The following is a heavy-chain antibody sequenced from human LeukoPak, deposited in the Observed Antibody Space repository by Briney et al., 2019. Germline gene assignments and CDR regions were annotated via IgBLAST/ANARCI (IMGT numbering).Heavy chain of an antibody. Sequence: GGSLRLSCAASGFTFFSYAMTWVRQAPGKGLEWVSAITGSGGTTYYADSVKGRFTISRDNSKNILYLEMSSLRAEDTAVYYCAKDRDDYGDPECFNFWGQGTMATVSS. CDR2: ITGSGGTT. CDR3: AKDRDDYGDPECFNF. D-gene: IGHD4-17*01. J-gene: IGHJ3*01. CDR1: GFTFFSYA. V-gene: IGHV3-23*01.